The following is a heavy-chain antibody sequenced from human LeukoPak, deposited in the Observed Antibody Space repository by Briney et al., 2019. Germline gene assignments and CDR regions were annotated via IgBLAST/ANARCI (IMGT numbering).Heavy chain of an antibody. D-gene: IGHD3-22*01. CDR2: IWYDGSKK. J-gene: IGHJ4*02. V-gene: IGHV3-33*01. CDR1: GFTFSSYG. CDR3: ASFRGGDSSGYYNY. Sequence: GGSLRLSCAASGFTFSSYGMHWVRQAPGKGLEWVAVIWYDGSKKYYVDSVKGRFTISRDNSKNTLYLQMNSLRAEDTAVYYCASFRGGDSSGYYNYWGQGTLVTVSS.